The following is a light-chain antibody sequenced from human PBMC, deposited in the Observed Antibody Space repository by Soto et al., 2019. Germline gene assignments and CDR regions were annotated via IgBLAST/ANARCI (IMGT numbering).Light chain of an antibody. J-gene: IGKJ2*01. V-gene: IGKV3-20*01. CDR1: QSVSSNY. CDR3: QQYGSSPYT. CDR2: LAS. Sequence: EIVLTQSPGTLALSPGERATLSCRASQSVSSNYLAWYQHRPGQAPRLLIYLASSRATGIPDRFSGSGSGTDFTLTISRLEPEDVAEYYCQQYGSSPYTFGQGTKLEIK.